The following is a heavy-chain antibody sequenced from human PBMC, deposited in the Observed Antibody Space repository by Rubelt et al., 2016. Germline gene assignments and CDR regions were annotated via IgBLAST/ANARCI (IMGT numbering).Heavy chain of an antibody. CDR3: ARGESYYDNNHGMDV. Sequence: SVSGGSISSYYWSWIRQPPGRGPEWIGYIYYSGSTNYNPSLKSRVTISVDTSKNQFSLKLTSVTAADTAVFYCARGESYYDNNHGMDVWGQGTTVTVSS. D-gene: IGHD3-22*01. CDR1: GGSISSYY. CDR2: IYYSGST. V-gene: IGHV4-59*01. J-gene: IGHJ6*02.